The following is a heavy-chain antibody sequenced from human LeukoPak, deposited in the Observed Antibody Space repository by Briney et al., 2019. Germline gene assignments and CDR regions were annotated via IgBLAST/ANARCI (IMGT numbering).Heavy chain of an antibody. V-gene: IGHV3-21*01. CDR1: GFTFSSYS. CDR2: ISSSSSYI. J-gene: IGHJ4*02. CDR3: ARDRGNSFG. Sequence: GGYLRLSCAASGFTFSSYSMNWVRQAPGNGLEWVSSISSSSSYISYADSVKGRFTISRDNAKNSLYLQMNSLRAEDTAVYYCARDRGNSFGWGQGTLVTVSS. D-gene: IGHD4-23*01.